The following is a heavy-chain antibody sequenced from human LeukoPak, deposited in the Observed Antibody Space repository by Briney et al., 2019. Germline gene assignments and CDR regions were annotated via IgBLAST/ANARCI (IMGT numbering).Heavy chain of an antibody. CDR2: IRSSSGYI. V-gene: IGHV3-21*01. Sequence: GGSLRLSCAASGFTLNCYTMNWVRHAPGKVLEWVSSIRSSSGYIYYADSVKGRFTISRDNAKNSLYLQMNSLRAEDTSVYYCARDYSGKGDWYFDLWGRGTLVTVSS. J-gene: IGHJ2*01. D-gene: IGHD1-26*01. CDR1: GFTLNCYT. CDR3: ARDYSGKGDWYFDL.